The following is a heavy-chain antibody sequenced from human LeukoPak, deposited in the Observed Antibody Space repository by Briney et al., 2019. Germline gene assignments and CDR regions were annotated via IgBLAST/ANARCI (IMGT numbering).Heavy chain of an antibody. CDR1: GFTFTNYW. V-gene: IGHV3-7*01. CDR3: ARDGAAPGLYFDS. D-gene: IGHD6-13*01. CDR2: IKQDGSEK. Sequence: GGSLRLSCAASGFTFTNYWMNWVRQAPGKGLEWVASIKQDGSEKYYVDSVKGRPTISRDNAKNSLYVQMNSLRAEDTAVYYCARDGAAPGLYFDSWGQGTLVTVSS. J-gene: IGHJ4*02.